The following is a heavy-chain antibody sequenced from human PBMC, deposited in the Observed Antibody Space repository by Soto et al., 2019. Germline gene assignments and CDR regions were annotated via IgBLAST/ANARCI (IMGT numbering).Heavy chain of an antibody. CDR3: AGVASGSTWDYLDY. D-gene: IGHD3-10*01. CDR1: GDTFTKYA. CDR2: IVPVFGRV. J-gene: IGHJ4*02. V-gene: IGHV1-69*06. Sequence: QVHLVQSGAEVRKPGSSVWVSCKAAGDTFTKYAISWLRQAPGQGLEWMGGIVPVFGRVTYAQRCQDRVWIIADKSTATSYLELTSLTADDTAVYYCAGVASGSTWDYLDYWGQGTLVTVSS.